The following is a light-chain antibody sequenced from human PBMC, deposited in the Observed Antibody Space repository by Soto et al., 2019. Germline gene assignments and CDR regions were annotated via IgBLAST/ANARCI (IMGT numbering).Light chain of an antibody. V-gene: IGKV3-20*01. CDR1: QSVSSNY. CDR3: QQYGSSPIT. Sequence: EIVLTQSPGTLSLSPGERATLSCRASQSVSSNYLAWYQQKPGQAPRVLIYVASSRATGIPDRFSGSGSGTAFTLTISRLEPEDFAVYYCQQYGSSPITFGQGTRLEIK. CDR2: VAS. J-gene: IGKJ5*01.